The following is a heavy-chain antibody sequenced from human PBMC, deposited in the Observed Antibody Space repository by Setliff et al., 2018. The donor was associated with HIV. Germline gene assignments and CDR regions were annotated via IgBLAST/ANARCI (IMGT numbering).Heavy chain of an antibody. V-gene: IGHV3-23*01. CDR2: ISGSGVST. D-gene: IGHD4-17*01. Sequence: GGSLRLSCAASGFTFSTNAMNWVRQAPGKGLEWVSAISGSGVSTYSADPVKGRFTISRDNSKNTLYLQLTSLRAEDTAVYYCATSPAAVTPRYFDFWGQGTLVTVSS. CDR3: ATSPAAVTPRYFDF. J-gene: IGHJ4*02. CDR1: GFTFSTNA.